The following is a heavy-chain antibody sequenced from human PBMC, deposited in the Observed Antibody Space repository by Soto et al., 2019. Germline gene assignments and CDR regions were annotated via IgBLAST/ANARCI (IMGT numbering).Heavy chain of an antibody. CDR1: GFTFSSYS. CDR2: ISSSSSYI. CDR3: ARDARVVVPAAILGDAFEI. J-gene: IGHJ3*02. V-gene: IGHV3-21*01. Sequence: GGSLRLSCAASGFTFSSYSMNWVRQAPGKGLEWVSSISSSSSYIYYADSVKGRFTISRDNAKNSLYLQMNSLRAEDTAVYYCARDARVVVPAAILGDAFEIWGQGTMVTDSS. D-gene: IGHD2-2*02.